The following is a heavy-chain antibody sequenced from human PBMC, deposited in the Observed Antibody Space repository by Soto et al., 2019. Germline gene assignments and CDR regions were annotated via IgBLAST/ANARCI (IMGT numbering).Heavy chain of an antibody. J-gene: IGHJ4*02. D-gene: IGHD1-1*01. CDR2: IYYSGST. CDR3: ATLRVGRTTDNFDY. CDR1: GGSISSSSYY. V-gene: IGHV4-39*01. Sequence: SETLSLTCTVSGGSISSSSYYWGWIRQPPGKGLEWIGSIYYSGSTYYNPSLKSRVTISVDTSKNQFSLKLSSVTAADTAVYYCATLRVGRTTDNFDYWGQGTLVTVSS.